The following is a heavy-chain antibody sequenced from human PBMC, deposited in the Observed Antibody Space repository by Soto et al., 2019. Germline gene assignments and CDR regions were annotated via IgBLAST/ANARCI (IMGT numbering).Heavy chain of an antibody. CDR2: VYYGGT. CDR1: GASMSSNY. CDR3: VRYRGAFYFEY. V-gene: IGHV4-59*01. J-gene: IGHJ4*02. D-gene: IGHD4-4*01. Sequence: ETLCPSGPVSGASMSSNYWSWIRQSPDKGLEWIGFVYYGGTNYNPSFESRVTMSVDTPKKQFSLELSSVSAADTAVYYCVRYRGAFYFEYWGQGTLVTVSS.